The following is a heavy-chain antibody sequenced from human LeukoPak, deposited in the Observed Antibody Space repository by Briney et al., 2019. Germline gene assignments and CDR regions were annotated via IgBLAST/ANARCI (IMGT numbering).Heavy chain of an antibody. CDR1: GYTFTSYY. Sequence: GASVKVSCKASGYTFTSYYMHWVRQAPGQGLEWMGIINPSGGSTSYAQNFQGRVTMTRDTSTSTVYMELSGLRSEDTAVYYCARDLDYGGNSGTFDIWGQGTMVTVSS. CDR2: INPSGGST. V-gene: IGHV1-46*01. CDR3: ARDLDYGGNSGTFDI. D-gene: IGHD4-23*01. J-gene: IGHJ3*02.